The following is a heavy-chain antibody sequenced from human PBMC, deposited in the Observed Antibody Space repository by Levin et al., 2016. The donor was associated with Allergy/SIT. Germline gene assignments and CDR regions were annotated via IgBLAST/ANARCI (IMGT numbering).Heavy chain of an antibody. D-gene: IGHD3-10*01. Sequence: RQAPGKGLEWIGSIYYSGSTYYNPSLKSRVTISVDTSKNQFSLRLSSVTAADTAVYYCARVGGWFGDLVWFDPWGQGTLVTVSS. J-gene: IGHJ5*02. CDR3: ARVGGWFGDLVWFDP. V-gene: IGHV4-39*01. CDR2: IYYSGST.